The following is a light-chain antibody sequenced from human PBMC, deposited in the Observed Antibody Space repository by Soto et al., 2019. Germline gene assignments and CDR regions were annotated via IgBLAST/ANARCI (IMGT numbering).Light chain of an antibody. CDR3: QQYSNWPLT. J-gene: IGKJ4*01. Sequence: ELVMTQSPAPLSASPAERAALSCRASQTVYNNLAWYQQKPGQAPRLLIYGASARATGIPARFSGSGSGTEFTLTVSSLQSEDFAVYYCQQYSNWPLTFGGGTKVEIK. CDR1: QTVYNN. CDR2: GAS. V-gene: IGKV3-15*01.